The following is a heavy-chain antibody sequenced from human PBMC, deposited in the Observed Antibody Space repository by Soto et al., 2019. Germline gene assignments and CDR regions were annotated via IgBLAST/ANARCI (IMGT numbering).Heavy chain of an antibody. D-gene: IGHD2-8*02. V-gene: IGHV4-4*02. J-gene: IGHJ4*02. Sequence: QVQLQESGPGLVKPSGTLSLTCAVSGDSINSSNWWSWVRQPPGKGLEWIWEMYHSGTINYNPSLKSRISISLDKSKNQFSLKLNSVTAADTAVYFCASSKRPTVLVDYWGQGALVTVSS. CDR3: ASSKRPTVLVDY. CDR1: GDSINSSNW. CDR2: MYHSGTI.